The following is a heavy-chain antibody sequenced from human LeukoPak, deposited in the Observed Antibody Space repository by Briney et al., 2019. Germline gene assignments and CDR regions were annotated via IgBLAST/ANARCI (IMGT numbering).Heavy chain of an antibody. D-gene: IGHD2-21*02. V-gene: IGHV3-48*03. J-gene: IGHJ4*02. CDR3: ARLTAYYFAY. Sequence: PGGSLRLSCAASGFTFSSYEMNWVRQAPGKGLGWVSYISSSGSTIYFADSVKGRFTISRDNAKNSLYLQMNSLRAEDTAVYYCARLTAYYFAYWGQGTLVTVSS. CDR1: GFTFSSYE. CDR2: ISSSGSTI.